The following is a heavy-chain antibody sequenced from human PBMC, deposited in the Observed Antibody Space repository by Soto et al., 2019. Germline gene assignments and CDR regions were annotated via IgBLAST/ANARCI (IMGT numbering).Heavy chain of an antibody. CDR3: ARYGSGLRNCYCGLDV. Sequence: QVQLVQSGAEVKKPGASVKVSCKASGYTFTSYGISWVRQAPGQGLEWMGWISAYNGNTNYAQKLQGISTKTTDTTTSTAYMEQRSLRSDVTAGYYGARYGSGLRNCYCGLDVWGQGTTVTVSS. J-gene: IGHJ6*02. D-gene: IGHD3-10*01. CDR2: ISAYNGNT. CDR1: GYTFTSYG. V-gene: IGHV1-18*01.